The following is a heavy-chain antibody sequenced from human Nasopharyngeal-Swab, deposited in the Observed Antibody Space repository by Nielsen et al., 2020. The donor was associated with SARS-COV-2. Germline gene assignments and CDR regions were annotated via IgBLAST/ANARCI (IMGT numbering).Heavy chain of an antibody. CDR2: LYSGGVT. CDR3: ARDRNTVLAGHSYFGMDV. CDR1: GFSVVSNY. V-gene: IGHV3-53*01. Sequence: GGSLRLSCAPSGFSVVSNYVSWVRQAPGKGLEWVSILYSGGVTFYADSVEGRFSISRDNSKNTIYLQMNNLRAEDTAVYYCARDRNTVLAGHSYFGMDVWGQGTMVTVSS. J-gene: IGHJ6*02. D-gene: IGHD4-11*01.